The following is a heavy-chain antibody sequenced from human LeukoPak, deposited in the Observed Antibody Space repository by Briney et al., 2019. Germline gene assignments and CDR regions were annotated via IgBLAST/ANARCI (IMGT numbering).Heavy chain of an antibody. CDR1: GFTFSSYW. CDR3: ARVTIFGVVATFDY. D-gene: IGHD3-3*01. V-gene: IGHV3-74*01. Sequence: GGSLRLSCAASGFTFSSYWMHWVRQAPGKGRVWVSRINSDGRSTSYADSVKGRFTISRDSAKNTLYLLMNSLRAEDTAVHYCARVTIFGVVATFDYWGQGTLVTVSS. CDR2: INSDGRST. J-gene: IGHJ4*02.